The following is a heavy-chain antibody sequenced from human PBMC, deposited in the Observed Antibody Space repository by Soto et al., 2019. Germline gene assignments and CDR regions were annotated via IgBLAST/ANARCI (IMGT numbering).Heavy chain of an antibody. V-gene: IGHV3-66*01. CDR3: ATSVAGSDFWAAFDY. D-gene: IGHD3-3*01. Sequence: EVQLVESGGGLVQPGGSLRLSRAASGFTVSSNYMSWVRQAPGKGLEWVSVIYSGGSTYYADSVKGRFTISRDNSKNTLYLQMNSLRAEDTAVYYCATSVAGSDFWAAFDYWGQGTLVTVSS. CDR2: IYSGGST. J-gene: IGHJ4*02. CDR1: GFTVSSNY.